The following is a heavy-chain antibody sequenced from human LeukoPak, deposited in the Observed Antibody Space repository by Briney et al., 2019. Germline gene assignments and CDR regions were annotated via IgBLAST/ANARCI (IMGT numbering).Heavy chain of an antibody. CDR2: INGSGGNT. D-gene: IGHD5-12*01. Sequence: GGSLRLSCAASGFTFSTYAMSWVRQAPGKGLEWVSTINGSGGNTYYADSVKGRFTISRDNSKNTLYLQMNSLRAEDTAVYYCAKGRGAGWFDPWGQGTLVTVSS. CDR3: AKGRGAGWFDP. V-gene: IGHV3-23*01. J-gene: IGHJ5*02. CDR1: GFTFSTYA.